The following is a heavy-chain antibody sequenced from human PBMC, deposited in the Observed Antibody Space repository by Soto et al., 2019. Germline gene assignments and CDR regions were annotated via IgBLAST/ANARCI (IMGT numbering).Heavy chain of an antibody. D-gene: IGHD2-15*01. J-gene: IGHJ5*02. CDR2: FDPENDET. Sequence: ASVKVSCKVSGYTLSEVSIHWVRQTPGKGLEWMGGFDPENDETSYAQKFQGRVTLTEDTSTDTAYLELSSLRSEDTAIYYCAIAAYCSGATCYSDYHWFDPWGQGTLVTVSS. CDR1: GYTLSEVS. V-gene: IGHV1-24*01. CDR3: AIAAYCSGATCYSDYHWFDP.